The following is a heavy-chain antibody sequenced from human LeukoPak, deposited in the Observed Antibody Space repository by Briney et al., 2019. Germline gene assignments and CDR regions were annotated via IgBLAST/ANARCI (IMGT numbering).Heavy chain of an antibody. CDR1: GFTFNTYS. V-gene: IGHV3-21*01. Sequence: GGSLRLSCAASGFTFNTYSMNWVRQAPGKGLEWVSSVSSSSSYIYYADSVKGRFTISRDNAKNSLYLQMNSLRAEDTAVYYCARGGILYGMDVWGQGTTVTVSS. CDR3: ARGGILYGMDV. J-gene: IGHJ6*02. D-gene: IGHD3-10*01. CDR2: VSSSSSYI.